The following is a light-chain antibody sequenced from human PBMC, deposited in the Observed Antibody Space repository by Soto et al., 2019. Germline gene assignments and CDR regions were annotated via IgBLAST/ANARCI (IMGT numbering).Light chain of an antibody. CDR2: SGS. Sequence: DIVMTQSPLSLPVTPGEPASISCRSSQSLLHSNGYNYLDWYLQKPGQSPQLLLFSGSNRASGGPDRFSGSGSGTDFTLKTSRVEAEDVGVYYCMQSLQTPITFGQGTRLEIK. J-gene: IGKJ5*01. CDR3: MQSLQTPIT. CDR1: QSLLHSNGYNY. V-gene: IGKV2-28*01.